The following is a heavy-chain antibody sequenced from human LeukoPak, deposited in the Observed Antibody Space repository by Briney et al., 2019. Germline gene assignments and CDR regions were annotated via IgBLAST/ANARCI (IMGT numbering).Heavy chain of an antibody. Sequence: PGGTLRLSCAASGFTFSSYAMSWVRHAPGKGLEWVSAISGSGGSTYYADSVKGRFTIFRDNSKNTLYLQMNSLRAEDTAVYYCAKAGHVLLWFGESLFGAFDIWGQGTMVTVSS. J-gene: IGHJ3*02. CDR1: GFTFSSYA. CDR3: AKAGHVLLWFGESLFGAFDI. CDR2: ISGSGGST. V-gene: IGHV3-23*01. D-gene: IGHD3-10*01.